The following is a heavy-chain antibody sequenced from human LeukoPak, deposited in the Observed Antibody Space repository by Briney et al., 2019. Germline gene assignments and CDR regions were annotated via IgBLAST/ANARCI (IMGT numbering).Heavy chain of an antibody. D-gene: IGHD6-19*01. CDR2: IYYSGST. J-gene: IGHJ3*02. Sequence: SETLSLTCTVSGGSISSYYWSWIRQPPGKGLEWVGYIYYSGSTNYNPSLKSRVTISVDTSKNQFSLKLSSVTAADTAVYYCACTLSSGWYWASDAFDIWGQGTMVTVSS. CDR3: ACTLSSGWYWASDAFDI. V-gene: IGHV4-59*01. CDR1: GGSISSYY.